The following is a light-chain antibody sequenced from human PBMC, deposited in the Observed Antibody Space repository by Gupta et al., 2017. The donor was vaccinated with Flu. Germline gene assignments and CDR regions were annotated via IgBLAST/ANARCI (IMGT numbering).Light chain of an antibody. CDR1: QSLTSRY. V-gene: IGKV3-20*01. J-gene: IGKJ1*01. CDR3: QQYGSTPRT. CDR2: GAS. Sequence: ERATLSLRASQSLTSRYLAWYQVKPGQAPRLLISGASSRATDIPDRFSGSGSGTDFTLTISRLEPEDFAVYYCQQYGSTPRTFGQGTKVEI.